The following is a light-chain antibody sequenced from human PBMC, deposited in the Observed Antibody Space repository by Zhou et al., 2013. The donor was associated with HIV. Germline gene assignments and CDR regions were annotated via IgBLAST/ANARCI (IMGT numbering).Light chain of an antibody. CDR1: QSISTY. CDR3: QQSYSFPRR. CDR2: AAS. V-gene: IGKV1-39*01. Sequence: DIQMTQSPSSLSASVGARVTITCRASQSISTYVNWYEQKPGKAPKLLIYAASNLQSGVPSRFSGSGSGTDFTLTINNLQPDDFAVYYCQQSYSFPRRFGQGTKVEFK. J-gene: IGKJ1*01.